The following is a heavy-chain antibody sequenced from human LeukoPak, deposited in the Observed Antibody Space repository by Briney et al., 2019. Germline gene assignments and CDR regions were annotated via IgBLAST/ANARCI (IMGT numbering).Heavy chain of an antibody. CDR3: ARDLVPIMVRRANDAFDI. D-gene: IGHD3-10*01. CDR1: GYTFTGYY. Sequence: ASVKDSCKASGYTFTGYYMHWVRQAPGQGLEWMGWINPNSGGTNYAQKFQGWVTMTRDTSISTAYMELSRLRSDDTAVYYCARDLVPIMVRRANDAFDIWGQGTMVTVSS. J-gene: IGHJ3*02. CDR2: INPNSGGT. V-gene: IGHV1-2*04.